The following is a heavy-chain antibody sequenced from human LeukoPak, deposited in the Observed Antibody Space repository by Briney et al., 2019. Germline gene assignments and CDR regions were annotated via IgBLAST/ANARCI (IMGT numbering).Heavy chain of an antibody. V-gene: IGHV1-24*01. CDR1: GYTLTELS. J-gene: IGHJ3*02. CDR2: FDPEDGET. CDR3: ARGRTYYDFWSGSPRGDAFDI. Sequence: ASVKVSCKVSGYTLTELSMHWVRQAPGKGLEWMGGFDPEDGETIYAQKFQGRVTMTEDTSTDTAYMELSSLRSEDTAVYYCARGRTYYDFWSGSPRGDAFDIWGQGTMVTVSS. D-gene: IGHD3-3*01.